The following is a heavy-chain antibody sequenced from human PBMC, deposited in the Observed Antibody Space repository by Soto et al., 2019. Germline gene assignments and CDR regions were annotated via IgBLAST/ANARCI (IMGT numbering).Heavy chain of an antibody. Sequence: PSETLSLTCTVSGGSISSYYWTWIRQPPGKGLEWVGYVYYSGTTYYNPSLQSRVTISVDTSKNQFSLKVKSVTAADTAIYYCARAGSTWRYFFDYWGHGSLVTVSS. CDR2: VYYSGTT. CDR1: GGSISSYY. V-gene: IGHV4-59*01. CDR3: ARAGSTWRYFFDY. J-gene: IGHJ4*01. D-gene: IGHD6-13*01.